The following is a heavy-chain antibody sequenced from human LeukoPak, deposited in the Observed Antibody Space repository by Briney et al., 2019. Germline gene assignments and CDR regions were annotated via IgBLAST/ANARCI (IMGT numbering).Heavy chain of an antibody. V-gene: IGHV4-59*01. CDR1: GGSISSYY. D-gene: IGHD5-18*01. J-gene: IGHJ5*02. Sequence: SETLSLTCTVSGGSISSYYWSWIRQPPGKRLEWIGYIYYSGSTNYNPSLKSRVTISVDTSKNQFSLKLSSVTAADTAVYYCARQYSYGPNWFDPWGQGTLVTVSS. CDR3: ARQYSYGPNWFDP. CDR2: IYYSGST.